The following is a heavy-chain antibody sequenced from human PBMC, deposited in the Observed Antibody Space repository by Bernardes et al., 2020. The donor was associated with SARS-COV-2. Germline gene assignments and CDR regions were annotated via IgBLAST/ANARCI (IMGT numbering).Heavy chain of an antibody. CDR1: GASINDYY. D-gene: IGHD2-15*01. V-gene: IGHV4-59*01. CDR3: ARQPWNSGAYYFDY. Sequence: SETLSLTCTVSGASINDYYWSWIRQPPGKGLEWIAYIYHTGSTNYNPSLKSRVTMSVDTSKNQFSLRLSSVTAADTAVYYCARQPWNSGAYYFDYWGQGTLVTVSS. CDR2: IYHTGST. J-gene: IGHJ4*02.